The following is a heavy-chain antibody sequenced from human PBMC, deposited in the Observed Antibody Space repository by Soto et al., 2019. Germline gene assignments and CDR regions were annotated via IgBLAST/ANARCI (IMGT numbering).Heavy chain of an antibody. CDR1: GGTSTRYA. D-gene: IGHD3-3*01. CDR2: IVPMFGTS. CDR3: NRGSQYDFWSGYL. Sequence: QERLVQSGAEVRKPGSSVKVSCKVTGGTSTRYAINWVRQAPGQGHEWMGGIVPMFGTSKDAQKFQGRVTITAYTSTNIAYMELRSLRSEDTAVYYCNRGSQYDFWSGYLWGQGTLVSVSS. V-gene: IGHV1-69*06. J-gene: IGHJ4*02.